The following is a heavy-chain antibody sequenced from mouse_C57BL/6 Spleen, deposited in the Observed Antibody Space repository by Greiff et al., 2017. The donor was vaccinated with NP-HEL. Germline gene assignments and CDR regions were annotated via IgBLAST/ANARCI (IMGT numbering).Heavy chain of an antibody. Sequence: VQLQQSGAELVKPGASVKLSCKASGYTFTSYWMHWVKQRPGQGLEWIGMIHPNSGSTNYNEKFKSKATLTVDKSSSTAYMQLSSLTSEDSAVYYCATDTVVAKGFDYWGQGTTLTVSS. D-gene: IGHD1-1*01. V-gene: IGHV1-64*01. J-gene: IGHJ2*01. CDR1: GYTFTSYW. CDR2: IHPNSGST. CDR3: ATDTVVAKGFDY.